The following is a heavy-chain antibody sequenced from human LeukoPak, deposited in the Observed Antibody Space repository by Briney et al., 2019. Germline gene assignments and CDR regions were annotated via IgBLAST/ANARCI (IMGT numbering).Heavy chain of an antibody. D-gene: IGHD3-10*01. CDR2: IYYSGST. CDR3: ASISVVRATLDY. Sequence: SETLSLTCTVSGGSISSYYCSWIRQPPGKGLELIGYIYYSGSTNYNHSLKSRVTISVDTYKNQFSLKLSSVTAADTAVYYCASISVVRATLDYWGQGTLVTVSS. J-gene: IGHJ4*02. CDR1: GGSISSYY. V-gene: IGHV4-59*08.